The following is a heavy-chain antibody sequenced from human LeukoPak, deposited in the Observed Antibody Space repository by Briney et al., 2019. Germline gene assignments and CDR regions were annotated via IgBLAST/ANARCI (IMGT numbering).Heavy chain of an antibody. CDR2: ISYDGSNK. D-gene: IGHD3-10*01. CDR3: AKDFGFYYYGSGSYGHDAFDI. J-gene: IGHJ3*02. Sequence: GGSLRLSCAASGFTFSSYGMHWVRQAAGKGLEWVAVISYDGSNKYYADSVKGRFTISRDNSKNTLYLQMNSLRAEDTAVYYCAKDFGFYYYGSGSYGHDAFDIWGQGTMVTVSS. V-gene: IGHV3-30*18. CDR1: GFTFSSYG.